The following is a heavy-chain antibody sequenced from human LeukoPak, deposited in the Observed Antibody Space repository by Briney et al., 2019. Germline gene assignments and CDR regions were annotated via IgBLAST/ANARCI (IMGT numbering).Heavy chain of an antibody. CDR3: AKDARSGYSSNLFDY. J-gene: IGHJ4*02. V-gene: IGHV3-30*02. Sequence: GGSLRLSCAASGFTFSSYGMHWVRQAPGKWLEWVAFIRYDGSNKYYADSVKGRFTISRDNYKNTLYLQMNSLRAEDTAVYYCAKDARSGYSSNLFDYWGQGTLVTVSS. CDR1: GFTFSSYG. CDR2: IRYDGSNK. D-gene: IGHD6-19*01.